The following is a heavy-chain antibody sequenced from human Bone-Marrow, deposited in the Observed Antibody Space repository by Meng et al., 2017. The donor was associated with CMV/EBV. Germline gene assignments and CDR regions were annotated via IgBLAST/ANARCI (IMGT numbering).Heavy chain of an antibody. J-gene: IGHJ6*02. CDR3: AREGFDISGSGYHYGMDV. D-gene: IGHD3-22*01. Sequence: ASVKVSCKASGYTFTSYDINWVRQAPGQGLEWMGWINPNSGDTNYAQKFQVRVTMTRDTSTSTGYMELSRLKSDDTAVYYCAREGFDISGSGYHYGMDVWGQGTTVTVSS. V-gene: IGHV1-2*02. CDR1: GYTFTSYD. CDR2: INPNSGDT.